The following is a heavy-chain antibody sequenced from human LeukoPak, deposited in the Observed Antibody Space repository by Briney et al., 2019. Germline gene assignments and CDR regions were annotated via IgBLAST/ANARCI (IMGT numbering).Heavy chain of an antibody. CDR3: ARGPFVYYDSSGYYYANWFDP. CDR1: GYSISNGYY. D-gene: IGHD3-22*01. V-gene: IGHV4-38-2*02. J-gene: IGHJ5*02. Sequence: NPSETLSLTCTVSGYSISNGYYWGWIRQPPGKGLEWIGEINHSGSTNYNPSLKSRVTISVDTSKNQFSLKLSSVTAADTAVYYCARGPFVYYDSSGYYYANWFDPWGQGTLVTVSS. CDR2: INHSGST.